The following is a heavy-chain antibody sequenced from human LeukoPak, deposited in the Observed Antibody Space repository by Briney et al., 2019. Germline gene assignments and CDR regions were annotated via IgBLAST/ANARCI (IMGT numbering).Heavy chain of an antibody. Sequence: SETLSLTCTVSGGSISSYYWSWIRQPPGKGLEWIGYIYYSGSANYNPSLKSRVIISVDTSKNQFSLKLSSVTAADTAVYYCAGAPRVAWFDPWGQGTLVTVSS. D-gene: IGHD2-15*01. CDR3: AGAPRVAWFDP. CDR1: GGSISSYY. J-gene: IGHJ5*02. CDR2: IYYSGSA. V-gene: IGHV4-59*08.